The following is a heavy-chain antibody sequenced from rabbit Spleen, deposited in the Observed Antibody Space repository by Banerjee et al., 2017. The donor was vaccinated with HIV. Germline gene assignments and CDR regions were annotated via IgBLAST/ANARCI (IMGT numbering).Heavy chain of an antibody. CDR3: ARDTGTSFSSYGMDL. V-gene: IGHV1S40*01. Sequence: QSLEESGGGLVQHEGSLTLTCKASGFSFSSSDYICWVRQAPGKGLEWISCIAGSSSGFTYSATWATGRFTISKTSSTTVTLQMTSLTVADTATYFCARDTGTSFSSYGMDLWGQGTLVTVS. CDR2: IAGSSSGFT. J-gene: IGHJ6*01. D-gene: IGHD7-1*01. CDR1: GFSFSSSDY.